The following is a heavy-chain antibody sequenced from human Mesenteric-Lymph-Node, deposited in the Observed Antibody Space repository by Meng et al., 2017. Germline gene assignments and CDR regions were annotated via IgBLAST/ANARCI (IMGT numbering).Heavy chain of an antibody. CDR2: IDWDDDK. V-gene: IGHV2-70*01. D-gene: IGHD3-22*01. CDR3: ARSADYYDSSGIFDY. J-gene: IGHJ4*02. CDR1: GFSLSTSGMG. Sequence: SGPTLVKPTQTHTLTCTFSGFSLSTSGMGVSWIRQPPGKALEWLALIDWDDDKYYSTSLKTRLTISKDTSNNQVVLTMTNMDPVDTATYYCARSADYYDSSGIFDYWGQGTLVTVSS.